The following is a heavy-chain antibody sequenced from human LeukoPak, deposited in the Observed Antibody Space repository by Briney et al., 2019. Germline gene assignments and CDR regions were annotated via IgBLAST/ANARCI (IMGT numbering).Heavy chain of an antibody. CDR2: ISGSGGST. J-gene: IGHJ4*02. V-gene: IGHV3-23*01. CDR3: ARDGRVTVGATRYGY. CDR1: GFTFSSYA. D-gene: IGHD1-26*01. Sequence: PGGSLRLSCAASGFTFSSYAMSWVRQAPGKGLEWVPAISGSGGSTYYADSVKGRFTISRDNSKNTLYLQMNSLRAEDTAVYYCARDGRVTVGATRYGYWGQGTLVTVSS.